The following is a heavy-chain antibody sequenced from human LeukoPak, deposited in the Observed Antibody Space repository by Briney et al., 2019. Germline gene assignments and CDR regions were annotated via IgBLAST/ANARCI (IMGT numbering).Heavy chain of an antibody. CDR3: ARASGYYYVDAFDI. D-gene: IGHD3-22*01. CDR2: IYTSGST. V-gene: IGHV4-61*02. Sequence: SETLSLTCTVSGGSISSSSYYWSWIRQPAGKGLEWIGRIYTSGSTNYNPSLKSRVTISVDTSKNQFSLKLSSVTAADTAVYYCARASGYYYVDAFDIWGQGTMVTVSS. J-gene: IGHJ3*02. CDR1: GGSISSSSYY.